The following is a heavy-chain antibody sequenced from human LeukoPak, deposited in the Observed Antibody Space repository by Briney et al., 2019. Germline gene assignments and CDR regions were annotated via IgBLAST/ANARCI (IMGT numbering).Heavy chain of an antibody. CDR3: ARGLETPLDY. Sequence: GGSLRLSCAASGFTFSSYGMHWVRQAPGKGLEWVAVISYDGSNKYYADSVKGRFTISRDNSKNTLYLQMNSLRAEDTAVYYCARGLETPLDYWGQGTLVTVSS. D-gene: IGHD4-23*01. V-gene: IGHV3-30*03. CDR2: ISYDGSNK. CDR1: GFTFSSYG. J-gene: IGHJ4*02.